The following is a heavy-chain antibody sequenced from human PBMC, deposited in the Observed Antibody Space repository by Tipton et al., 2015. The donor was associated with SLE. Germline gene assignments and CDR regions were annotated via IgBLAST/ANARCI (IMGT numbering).Heavy chain of an antibody. CDR2: IYYSGST. V-gene: IGHV4-59*01. CDR1: GGSISSYY. J-gene: IGHJ6*02. Sequence: TLSLTCTVSGGSISSYYWSWIRQPPGKGLEWIGYIYYSGSTNYNPSLKSRVTLSLDTSKNQFSLKVTSVTAADTAVYYCARLGQLANVGGPTYYHPLDVWGQGTTVTVSS. D-gene: IGHD6-6*01. CDR3: ARLGQLANVGGPTYYHPLDV.